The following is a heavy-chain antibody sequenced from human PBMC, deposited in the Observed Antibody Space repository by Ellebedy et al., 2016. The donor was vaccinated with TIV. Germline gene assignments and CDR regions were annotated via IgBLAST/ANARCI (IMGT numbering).Heavy chain of an antibody. V-gene: IGHV4-39*01. Sequence: SETLSLTXTVSGGSISSSSYYWGWIRQPPGKGLEWIGSIYYSGSTYYNPSLKSRVTISVDTSKNQFSLKLSSVTAADTAVYYCARRGSGWPGGSWFDPWGQGTLVTVSS. D-gene: IGHD6-19*01. J-gene: IGHJ5*02. CDR2: IYYSGST. CDR3: ARRGSGWPGGSWFDP. CDR1: GGSISSSSYY.